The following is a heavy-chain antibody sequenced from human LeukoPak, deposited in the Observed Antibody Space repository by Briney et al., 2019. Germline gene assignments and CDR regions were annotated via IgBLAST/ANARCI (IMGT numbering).Heavy chain of an antibody. CDR3: AKCMAAAGTGYGFDP. Sequence: SETLSLTCTVSGGSVSSGSYYWSWIRQPPGKGLEWIGYIYYSGSTNYNPSLRSRVTISVDTSKNQYSLKLSSVTAADTAVYYCAKCMAAAGTGYGFDPWGQGTLVTVSS. CDR2: IYYSGST. CDR1: GGSVSSGSYY. J-gene: IGHJ5*02. D-gene: IGHD6-13*01. V-gene: IGHV4-61*01.